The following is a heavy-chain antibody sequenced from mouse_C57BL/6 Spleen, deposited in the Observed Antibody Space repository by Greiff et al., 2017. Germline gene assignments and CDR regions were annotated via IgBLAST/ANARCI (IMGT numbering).Heavy chain of an antibody. CDR1: GYTFTDYN. CDR3: ARLYGSSYNYAMDY. CDR2: INPNNGGT. V-gene: IGHV1-18*01. D-gene: IGHD1-1*01. Sequence: VQLKESGPELVKPGASVKIPCKASGYTFTDYNMDWVKQSHGKSLEWIGDINPNNGGTIYNQKFKGKATLTVDKSSSTAYMELRSLTSEDTAVYYCARLYGSSYNYAMDYWGQGTSVTVSS. J-gene: IGHJ4*01.